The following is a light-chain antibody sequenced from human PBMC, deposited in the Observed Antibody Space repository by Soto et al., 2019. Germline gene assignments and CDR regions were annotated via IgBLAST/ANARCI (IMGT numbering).Light chain of an antibody. CDR1: SSNIGAGYD. Sequence: QSVLTQPPSVSGAQGQRVTISCTGSSSNIGAGYDVHWYQQRPGTAPKLLIFGNTNRPSGVPDRFSGSKSGTSASLAITGLQAEDEGDYYCAAWDDSLKAIFGGGTQLTVL. V-gene: IGLV1-40*01. CDR2: GNT. CDR3: AAWDDSLKAI. J-gene: IGLJ7*01.